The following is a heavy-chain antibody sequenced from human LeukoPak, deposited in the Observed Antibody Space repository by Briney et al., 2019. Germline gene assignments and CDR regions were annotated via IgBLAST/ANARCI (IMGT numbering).Heavy chain of an antibody. J-gene: IGHJ4*02. CDR2: INPNSGGT. D-gene: IGHD6-19*01. CDR1: GYTFTGYY. V-gene: IGHV1-2*02. CDR3: ARSSGWTTEVDY. Sequence: VASVKVSCKASGYTFTGYYMHWVRQAPGQGLKWMGWINPNSGGTNYAQKFQGRVTMTRDTSISTAYMELSRLRSDDTAVYYCARSSGWTTEVDYWGQGTLVTVSS.